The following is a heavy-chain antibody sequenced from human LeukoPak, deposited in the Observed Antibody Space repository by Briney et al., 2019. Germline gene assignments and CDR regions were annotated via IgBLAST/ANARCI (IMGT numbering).Heavy chain of an antibody. CDR2: IYYSGST. V-gene: IGHV4-59*08. J-gene: IGHJ5*02. Sequence: SETLSLTCTVSGGSISSYYWSWIRQPPGKGLEWIGYIYYSGSTNYNPSLKSRVTISVDTSKNQFSLKLSSVTAADTAVYYCARHRARGIRPFDPWGQGTLVTVSS. CDR3: ARHRARGIRPFDP. CDR1: GGSISSYY.